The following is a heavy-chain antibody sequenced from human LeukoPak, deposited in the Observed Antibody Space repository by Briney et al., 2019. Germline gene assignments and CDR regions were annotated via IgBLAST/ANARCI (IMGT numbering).Heavy chain of an antibody. Sequence: GGSLRLSCAVSGFTFSSYWMSWVRQAPGKGLEWVAHIKQDGSEKYYVDSVKGRFTISRDNAKSSLYLQMNSLRDEDTAVYYCASFGYCSGGSCYSGRALFDYWGQGTLVTVSS. CDR1: GFTFSSYW. J-gene: IGHJ4*02. CDR3: ASFGYCSGGSCYSGRALFDY. CDR2: IKQDGSEK. V-gene: IGHV3-7*02. D-gene: IGHD2-15*01.